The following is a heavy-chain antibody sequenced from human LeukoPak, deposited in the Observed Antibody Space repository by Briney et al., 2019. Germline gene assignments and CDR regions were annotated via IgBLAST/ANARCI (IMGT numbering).Heavy chain of an antibody. J-gene: IGHJ4*02. Sequence: GGSLRLSCAASGFTFSSYRMNWVRQAPGEGLEWVSFISSSSSYIDYADSVKGRFTISRDNAKNSLYLQMNSLRAEDTAVYYCVRDSYSNYFDYWDQGTLVTVSS. CDR1: GFTFSSYR. CDR3: VRDSYSNYFDY. V-gene: IGHV3-21*01. CDR2: ISSSSSYI. D-gene: IGHD4-11*01.